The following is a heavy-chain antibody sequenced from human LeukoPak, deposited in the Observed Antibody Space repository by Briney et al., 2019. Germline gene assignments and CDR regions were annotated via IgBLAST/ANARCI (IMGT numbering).Heavy chain of an antibody. CDR1: GFTFSSYE. D-gene: IGHD3-9*01. J-gene: IGHJ4*02. CDR2: ISSSGITI. V-gene: IGHV3-48*03. CDR3: ASLTTNRVFDY. Sequence: GGSLRLSCAASGFTFSSYEMHWVRQAPGKGLEWVSYISSSGITIYYADSVKGRFTISRDNAKNSLYLQMNSLRAEDTAVYYCASLTTNRVFDYWGQGTLVTVSS.